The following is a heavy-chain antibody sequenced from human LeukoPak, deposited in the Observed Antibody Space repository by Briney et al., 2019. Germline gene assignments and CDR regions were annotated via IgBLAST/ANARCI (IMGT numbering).Heavy chain of an antibody. V-gene: IGHV4-39*07. Sequence: PSETLSLTCTVSGGSISSSSYYWGWIRQPPGKGLEWIGSIYYSGSTYYNPSLKSRVTISVDTSKNQFSLKLSSVTAADTAVYYCARVSLLWFGVWAFDIWGQGTMVTVSS. CDR2: IYYSGST. J-gene: IGHJ3*02. CDR3: ARVSLLWFGVWAFDI. CDR1: GGSISSSSYY. D-gene: IGHD3-10*01.